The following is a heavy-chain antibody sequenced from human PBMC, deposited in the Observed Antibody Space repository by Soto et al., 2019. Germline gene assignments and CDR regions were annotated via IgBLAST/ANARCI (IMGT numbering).Heavy chain of an antibody. J-gene: IGHJ4*02. Sequence: QVRLQQWGAGLLKPSETLSLTCAVYGGSFTSYYWSWIRQPPGKGLEWIGDIRHGGITNYNPSLKSRVTISLDTSQNHFSLRLTSVTAADTAVYYCARDFDYWGQGTLVTVSS. CDR3: ARDFDY. CDR1: GGSFTSYY. CDR2: IRHGGIT. V-gene: IGHV4-34*01.